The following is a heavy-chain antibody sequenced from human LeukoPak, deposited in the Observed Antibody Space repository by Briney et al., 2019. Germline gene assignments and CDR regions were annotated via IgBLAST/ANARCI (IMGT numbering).Heavy chain of an antibody. J-gene: IGHJ4*02. CDR2: IYTSGST. D-gene: IGHD5-12*01. CDR3: AREPTSGREPTSGRPLDY. V-gene: IGHV4-4*07. Sequence: SETLSLTCTVSGGSISSYYWSWIRQPAGEGLEWIGRIYTSGSTNYNPSLKSRVTMSLDTSKNHFSLNLTSVTAADTAVYYCAREPTSGREPTSGRPLDYWGQGTLVTVSS. CDR1: GGSISSYY.